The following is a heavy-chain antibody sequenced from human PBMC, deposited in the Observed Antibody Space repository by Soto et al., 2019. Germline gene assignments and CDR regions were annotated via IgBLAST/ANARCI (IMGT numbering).Heavy chain of an antibody. J-gene: IGHJ5*02. CDR1: GYTFTSYG. CDR3: ARDYGFGELFDP. V-gene: IGHV1-18*01. CDR2: ISAYNGNT. D-gene: IGHD3-10*01. Sequence: QVQLVQSGAEVKKPGASVKVSCKASGYTFTSYGISWVRQAPGQGLEWMGWISAYNGNTNYAQKREGRDPMTTETSTSTAYMELSSLRSDDTAVYYCARDYGFGELFDPLGQGTLVTVSA.